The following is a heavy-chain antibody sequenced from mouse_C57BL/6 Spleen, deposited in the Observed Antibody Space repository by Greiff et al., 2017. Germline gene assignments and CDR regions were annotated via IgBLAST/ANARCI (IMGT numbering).Heavy chain of an antibody. CDR1: GYTFTSYW. CDR2: IDPSDSET. V-gene: IGHV1-52*01. J-gene: IGHJ4*01. Sequence: QVQLQQPGAELVRPGSSVKLSCKASGYTFTSYWMHWVKQRPIQGLEWIGNIDPSDSETDYNQKFKDKATLTVDKSSSTAYMQLSSLTSEDSAVYYCARKDYDSYAMDYWGQGTSVTVSS. D-gene: IGHD2-4*01. CDR3: ARKDYDSYAMDY.